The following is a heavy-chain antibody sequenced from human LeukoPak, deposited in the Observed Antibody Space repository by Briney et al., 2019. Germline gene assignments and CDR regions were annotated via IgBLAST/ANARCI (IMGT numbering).Heavy chain of an antibody. J-gene: IGHJ4*02. V-gene: IGHV4-59*01. D-gene: IGHD5-24*01. CDR2: IFDSGST. CDR3: ARAPQAEMAYFDY. Sequence: SETRSPTCTVSGGSLSSYYCSWIRSPPGQGLEWIGYIFDSGSTNYNPSLKSRVSMSIDTSKNHFSLKLNPVTAADTAVYYCARAPQAEMAYFDYWGQGTRVTVPS. CDR1: GGSLSSYY.